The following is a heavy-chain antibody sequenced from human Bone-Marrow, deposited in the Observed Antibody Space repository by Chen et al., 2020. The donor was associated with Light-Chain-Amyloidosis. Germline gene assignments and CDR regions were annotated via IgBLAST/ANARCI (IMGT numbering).Heavy chain of an antibody. D-gene: IGHD6-6*01. CDR2: ISESGDT. V-gene: IGHV3-23*01. CDR3: AKRRGLEY. Sequence: VQLLESGGALVQPGGSLRLSCEASGLTFSNYPMSWVRQAPGKGLEWVSVISESGDTPSADSVKGRLTISRDNSKNTVYLQMNSLRGEDTAIYYCAKRRGLEYWGQGTLVIVSS. J-gene: IGHJ4*02. CDR1: GLTFSNYP.